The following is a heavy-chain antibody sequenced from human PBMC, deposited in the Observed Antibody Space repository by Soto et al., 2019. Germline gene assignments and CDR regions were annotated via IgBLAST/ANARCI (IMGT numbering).Heavy chain of an antibody. CDR1: GGSIRSVVYY. Sequence: SATLCLTCAVSGGSIRSVVYYWSWLRQLPGKGLEWLGYISYRGSTYSNPSLKSRVSLSLYTVQDTFSLKLTSVRAADTAVYYCARMAAPGNRLACFDEWG. V-gene: IGHV4-31*11. CDR2: ISYRGST. D-gene: IGHD6-25*01. CDR3: ARMAAPGNRLACFDE. J-gene: IGHJ3*01.